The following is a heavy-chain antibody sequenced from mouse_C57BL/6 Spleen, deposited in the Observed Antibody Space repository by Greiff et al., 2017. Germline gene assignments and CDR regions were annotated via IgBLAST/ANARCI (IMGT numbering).Heavy chain of an antibody. CDR1: GYAFSSYW. J-gene: IGHJ4*01. V-gene: IGHV1-80*01. CDR3: ARRDYSNYAMDY. D-gene: IGHD2-5*01. Sequence: QVQLQQSGAELVKPGASVKISCKASGYAFSSYWMNWVKQRPGKGLEWIGQIYPGDGYTNYNGKFKGKATMTADKSSSTAYMQLSSLTSEDSAVYFCARRDYSNYAMDYWGQGTSVTVSS. CDR2: IYPGDGYT.